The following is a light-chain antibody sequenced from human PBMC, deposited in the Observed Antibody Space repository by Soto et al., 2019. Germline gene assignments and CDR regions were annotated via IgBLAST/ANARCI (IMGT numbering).Light chain of an antibody. CDR2: GAS. Sequence: EVVLTQSPATLSLSPGERATLSCRASENVRTFVDWYQQKPGQAPRLLIYGASNRATGIPARFSGSGSGTAFTLTIINLEPEDFAVYYCKQHSHWPPWTFCQGTRVEIQ. V-gene: IGKV3-11*01. CDR3: KQHSHWPPWT. CDR1: ENVRTF. J-gene: IGKJ1*01.